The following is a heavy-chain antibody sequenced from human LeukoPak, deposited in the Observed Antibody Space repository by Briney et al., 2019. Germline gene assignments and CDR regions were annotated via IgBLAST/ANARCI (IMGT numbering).Heavy chain of an antibody. CDR2: FDQESGET. V-gene: IGHV1-24*01. J-gene: IGHJ4*02. CDR3: AISWVRRGIILFDY. Sequence: ASVKVSCKVSEYRLNEVSLYWVRQAPGKGLEWMGGFDQESGETIYAQKFQGRVSMTEDTSIQTAYMELSSLRSEDTAVYYCAISWVRRGIILFDYWGQGTLVTVSS. CDR1: EYRLNEVS. D-gene: IGHD3-10*01.